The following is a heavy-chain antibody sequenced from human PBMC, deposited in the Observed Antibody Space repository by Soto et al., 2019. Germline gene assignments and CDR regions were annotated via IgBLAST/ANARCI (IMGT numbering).Heavy chain of an antibody. CDR2: IDDSDSYT. V-gene: IGHV5-10-1*01. CDR1: GYSFTSYW. CDR3: ARLAGIAARPRPYRYYYYYYGMDV. J-gene: IGHJ6*02. Sequence: PGESLKISCEGSGYSFTSYWISWVRQMTGKGVEWMGRIDDSDSYTNYSPSFQGHVTISADKSISTAYLQWSSLKASDTAMYYCARLAGIAARPRPYRYYYYYYGMDVWGQGTTVTVSS. D-gene: IGHD6-6*01.